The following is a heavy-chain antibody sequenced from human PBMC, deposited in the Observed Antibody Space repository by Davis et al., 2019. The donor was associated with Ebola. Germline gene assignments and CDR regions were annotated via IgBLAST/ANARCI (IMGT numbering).Heavy chain of an antibody. D-gene: IGHD3-3*01. J-gene: IGHJ6*02. CDR3: AKDIRGDTIFGVVYNGMDV. CDR2: ISWDGGST. Sequence: GESLKISCAASGFTFDDYTMHWVRQAPGKGLEWVSLISWDGGSTYYADSVKGRFTISRDNSKNSLYLQMNSLRTEDTALYYCAKDIRGDTIFGVVYNGMDVWGQGTTVTVSS. CDR1: GFTFDDYT. V-gene: IGHV3-43*01.